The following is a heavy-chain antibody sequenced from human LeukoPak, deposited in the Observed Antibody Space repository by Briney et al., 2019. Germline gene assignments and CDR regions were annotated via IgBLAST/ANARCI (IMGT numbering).Heavy chain of an antibody. V-gene: IGHV1-46*01. D-gene: IGHD2-21*02. CDR1: GYTFTSYY. J-gene: IGHJ4*02. Sequence: GASVKVSCKASGYTFTSYYMHWVRQAPGQGLEWMGIINPGGGSTSYAQKFQGRVTMTRDTSTSTVYMELSSLRSEDTAVYYCARVHLAYCGGDCYFGYWGQGTLVTVSS. CDR3: ARVHLAYCGGDCYFGY. CDR2: INPGGGST.